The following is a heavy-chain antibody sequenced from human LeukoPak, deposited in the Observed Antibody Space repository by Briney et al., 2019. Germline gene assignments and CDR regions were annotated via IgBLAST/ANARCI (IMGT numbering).Heavy chain of an antibody. CDR1: GHTHPQLS. J-gene: IGHJ4*02. D-gene: IGHD4-17*01. CDR3: ATFSDYGDYHFAY. CDR2: FDPEDGET. Sequence: ASVKLSCKASGHTHPQLSMHSVRQPPGKRLERLGGFDPEDGETIYAQKFQGRVTMTEDTSTDTAYMELSSLRSEDTAVYYCATFSDYGDYHFAYWGQGTLVTVSS. V-gene: IGHV1-24*01.